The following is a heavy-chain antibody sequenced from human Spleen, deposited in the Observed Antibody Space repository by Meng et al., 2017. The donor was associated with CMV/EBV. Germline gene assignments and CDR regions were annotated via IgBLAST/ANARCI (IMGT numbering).Heavy chain of an antibody. CDR3: ARDRGGVPGERIYGMDV. J-gene: IGHJ6*02. V-gene: IGHV1-46*01. CDR1: GYTFTSYY. D-gene: IGHD3-10*01. Sequence: ASVKVSCKASGYTFTSYYMHWVRQAPGQGLEWMGIINPSGGSTSYAQKFQGRVTMTRDTSTSTVYMELSSLRSEDTAVYYCARDRGGVPGERIYGMDVWGQGTTVTVSS. CDR2: INPSGGST.